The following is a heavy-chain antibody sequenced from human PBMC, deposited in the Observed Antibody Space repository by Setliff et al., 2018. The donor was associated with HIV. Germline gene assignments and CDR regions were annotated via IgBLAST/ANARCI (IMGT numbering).Heavy chain of an antibody. CDR2: INHSGNT. CDR1: GGSFTGYY. J-gene: IGHJ1*01. V-gene: IGHV4-34*01. D-gene: IGHD1-26*01. CDR3: ASPYSGSYSGFQY. Sequence: PSETLSLTCAVSGGSFTGYYWSWIRQTPGKGLEWIAEINHSGNTNYNPSLKSRVTISVDKSKNRFSLKLSSVTAADTAVYYCASPYSGSYSGFQYWGQGTLVTVSS.